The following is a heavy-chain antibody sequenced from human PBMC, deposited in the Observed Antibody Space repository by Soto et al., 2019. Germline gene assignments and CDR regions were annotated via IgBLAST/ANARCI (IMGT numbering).Heavy chain of an antibody. V-gene: IGHV1-69*02. D-gene: IGHD2-8*02. Sequence: QVQLVQSGAEVKRPGSSVKVSCKASGGTFSTYTINWVRQAPGQGLEWMGRIIPILGMANYTQKFQGRVTITADKSTTTAYMEVSSLRSEDTAVYYCAGSVSNPGPVFDRWGQGTLVTVSS. CDR1: GGTFSTYT. CDR2: IIPILGMA. CDR3: AGSVSNPGPVFDR. J-gene: IGHJ4*02.